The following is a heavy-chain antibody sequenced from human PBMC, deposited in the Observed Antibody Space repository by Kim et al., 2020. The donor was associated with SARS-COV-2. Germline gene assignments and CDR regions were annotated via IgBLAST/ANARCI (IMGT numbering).Heavy chain of an antibody. CDR2: ISWYSDNI. Sequence: GGSLRLSCAASGFSFDDYAMHGGRQRPGKGLEWVARISWYSDNIGYADSVKARFTISRDNSKSSLFLQMDNLRTEDTAFYYCARDIGPGGSSDLDNWGQAALLSLSS. J-gene: IGHJ4*02. CDR3: ARDIGPGGSSDLDN. CDR1: GFSFDDYA. D-gene: IGHD2-15*01. V-gene: IGHV3-9*01.